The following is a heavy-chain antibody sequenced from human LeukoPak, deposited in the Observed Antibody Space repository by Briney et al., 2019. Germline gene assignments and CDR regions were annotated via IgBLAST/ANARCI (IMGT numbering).Heavy chain of an antibody. D-gene: IGHD3-22*01. CDR3: ARAYYDSSGYYYHDAFDI. V-gene: IGHV4-39*01. CDR1: GGSISSSSYY. CDR2: IYYSGST. J-gene: IGHJ3*02. Sequence: SETLSLTCTVSGGSISSSSYYWGWIRQPPGTGLEWIGSIYYSGSTYYNPSLKSRVTISVDTSKNQYSLKLSSVTAADTAVYYCARAYYDSSGYYYHDAFDIWGQGTMVTVSS.